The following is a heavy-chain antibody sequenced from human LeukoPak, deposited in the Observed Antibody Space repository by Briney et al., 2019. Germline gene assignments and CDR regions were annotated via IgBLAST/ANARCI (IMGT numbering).Heavy chain of an antibody. D-gene: IGHD3-10*01. CDR3: VKDRAYGSGKNWFDP. V-gene: IGHV4-59*01. CDR2: IDDSGSA. J-gene: IGHJ5*02. CDR1: GDSIRSYY. Sequence: SETLSPTCTVSGDSIRSYYWSWIRQPPGKGLEWIGDIDDSGSANRHPSLRSRVTISVDTSKNQFSLKLSSVTAADTAVYFCVKDRAYGSGKNWFDPWGQGTQVTVSS.